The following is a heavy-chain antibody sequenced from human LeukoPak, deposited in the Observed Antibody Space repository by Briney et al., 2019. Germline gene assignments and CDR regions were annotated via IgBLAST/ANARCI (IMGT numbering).Heavy chain of an antibody. CDR2: IIPIFGTA. V-gene: IGHV1-69*13. J-gene: IGHJ6*03. Sequence: ASVKVSCKASGVTFSNNAINWVRQAPGQGLEWIGRIIPIFGTANYAQKFQGRVTITADESTSTAYMELSSLRSEDTAVYYCARGRWGDFWSGYYGQTTTYYYYYYMDVWGKGTTVTVSS. D-gene: IGHD3-3*01. CDR1: GVTFSNNA. CDR3: ARGRWGDFWSGYYGQTTTYYYYYYMDV.